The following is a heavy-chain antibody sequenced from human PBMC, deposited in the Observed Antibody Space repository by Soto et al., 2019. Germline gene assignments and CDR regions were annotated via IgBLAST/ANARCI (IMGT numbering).Heavy chain of an antibody. CDR2: IKQDGSET. CDR1: GFTFYTYL. J-gene: IGHJ6*02. V-gene: IGHV3-7*04. D-gene: IGHD3-10*01. Sequence: PGGALRLSCAGPGFTFYTYLITLVRPAPGKRVEWVANIKQDGSETYYVDSVKGRLTISRDNAKNSLYLQMNSLRAEDTAVYYCARDPPYGSGTSQNYGMDVWGQGTTVTVSS. CDR3: ARDPPYGSGTSQNYGMDV.